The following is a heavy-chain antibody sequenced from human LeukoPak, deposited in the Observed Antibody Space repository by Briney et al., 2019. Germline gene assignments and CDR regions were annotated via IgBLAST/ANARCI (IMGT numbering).Heavy chain of an antibody. CDR2: ISSSSSYI. J-gene: IGHJ5*02. V-gene: IGHV3-21*01. CDR3: ARDSSGSLDNWFDP. Sequence: GGSLRLSCAGSGFTFSSYSMNWVRQAPGKGLEWVSSISSSSSYIYYADSVKGRFTISRDNAKNSLYLQMNSLRAEDTAVYYCARDSSGSLDNWFDPWGQGTLVTVSS. CDR1: GFTFSSYS. D-gene: IGHD1-26*01.